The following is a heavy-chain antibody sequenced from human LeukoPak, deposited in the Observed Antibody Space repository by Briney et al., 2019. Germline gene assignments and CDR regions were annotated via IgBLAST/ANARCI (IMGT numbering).Heavy chain of an antibody. CDR1: GFTVSSNY. Sequence: GGSLRLSCAASGFTVSSNYMSWVRQAPGKGLEWVSVIYSGGSTYYADSMKGRFTISRDNSKNTLYLQMNSLRAEDTAVYYCARDPGDYGDYDYFDYWGQGTLVTVSS. CDR2: IYSGGST. D-gene: IGHD4-17*01. V-gene: IGHV3-66*01. J-gene: IGHJ4*02. CDR3: ARDPGDYGDYDYFDY.